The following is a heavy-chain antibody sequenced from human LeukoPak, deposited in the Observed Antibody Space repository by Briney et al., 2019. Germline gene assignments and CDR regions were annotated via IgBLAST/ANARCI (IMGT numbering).Heavy chain of an antibody. Sequence: SETLSLTCTVSGDSISSYYWSWIRHPPGKGLEWIGYIYYTGSTNYNPSLESRVITSVDRSKSQFSLKLSAVTAADTAVYYCAREPTYSRFDPWGQGTLVTVSS. J-gene: IGHJ5*02. CDR1: GDSISSYY. CDR2: IYYTGST. V-gene: IGHV4-59*12. D-gene: IGHD2-21*01. CDR3: AREPTYSRFDP.